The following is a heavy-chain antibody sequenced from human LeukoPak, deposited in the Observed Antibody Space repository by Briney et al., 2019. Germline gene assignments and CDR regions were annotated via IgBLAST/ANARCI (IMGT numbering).Heavy chain of an antibody. J-gene: IGHJ4*02. V-gene: IGHV4-30-4*01. Sequence: TPSQTLSLTCTVSGGSINSGDYYWSWIRQPPGKGLEWIGYIYYNGTTYYNPSLKSRVTISVDTSKNQFSLKLSSVTAADTAVYYCASYYDSSGPTFDFWGQGTLVTVSS. D-gene: IGHD3-22*01. CDR1: GGSINSGDYY. CDR3: ASYYDSSGPTFDF. CDR2: IYYNGTT.